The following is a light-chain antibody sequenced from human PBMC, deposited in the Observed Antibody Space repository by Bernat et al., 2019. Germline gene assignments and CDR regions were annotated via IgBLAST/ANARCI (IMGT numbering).Light chain of an antibody. V-gene: IGLV3-25*03. CDR3: QSPDSETIYV. Sequence: SYDLTQSPSVSVSPGQTATITCSGNGLSNQYASWYQQKSGQAPLLVIYKGTERPSGIPERFTGSTSGTTVTLTISGVQAEDEADYFCQSPDSETIYVFGPGTKVTVL. CDR1: GLSNQY. CDR2: KGT. J-gene: IGLJ1*01.